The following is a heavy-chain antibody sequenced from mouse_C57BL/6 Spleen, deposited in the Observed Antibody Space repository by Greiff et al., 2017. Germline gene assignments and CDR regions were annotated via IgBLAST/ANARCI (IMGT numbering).Heavy chain of an antibody. J-gene: IGHJ4*01. Sequence: EVQLVESGEGLVKPGGSLKLSCAASGFTFSSYAMSWVRQSPEKRLEWVAYISSGGNYFYSADSVKGRFTISRDKSRHTLYRQMSKLKSEDTAKYYCTRGRDYSNSWAMDYWGQGTSVTVAS. CDR2: ISSGGNYF. CDR1: GFTFSSYA. V-gene: IGHV5-9-1*02. CDR3: TRGRDYSNSWAMDY. D-gene: IGHD2-5*01.